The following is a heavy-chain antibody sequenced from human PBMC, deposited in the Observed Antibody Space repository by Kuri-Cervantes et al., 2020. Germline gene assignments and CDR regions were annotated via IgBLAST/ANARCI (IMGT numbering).Heavy chain of an antibody. CDR2: IYYSGST. V-gene: IGHV4-31*03. CDR3: ARGTVDSSSSVASLYYGMDV. Sequence: SETLSLTCTVSGGSISSGGYYWSWIRQHPGKGLEWIGYIYYSGSTYYNPSLKSRVTISVDTSKNQFSLKLSSVTAADTAVYYCARGTVDSSSSVASLYYGMDVWGQGTTVTVSS. CDR1: GGSISSGGYY. J-gene: IGHJ6*02. D-gene: IGHD6-6*01.